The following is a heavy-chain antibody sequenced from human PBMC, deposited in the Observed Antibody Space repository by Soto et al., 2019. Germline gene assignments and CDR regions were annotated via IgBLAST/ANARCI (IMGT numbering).Heavy chain of an antibody. CDR1: GGTCSSYT. V-gene: IGHV1-69*02. CDR3: ARVGCSSTSCSYYGMDV. CDR2: IIPILGIA. Sequence: QVQLVQSGAEVKKPGSSVKVSCKASGGTCSSYTISWVRQAPGQGLEWMGRIIPILGIANYAQKFQGRVTITADKSTSTAYMELSSLRSEDTAVYYCARVGCSSTSCSYYGMDVWGQGTTVTVSS. J-gene: IGHJ6*02. D-gene: IGHD2-2*01.